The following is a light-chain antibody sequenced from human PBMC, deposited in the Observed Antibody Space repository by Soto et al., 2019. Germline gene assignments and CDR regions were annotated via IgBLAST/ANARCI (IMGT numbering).Light chain of an antibody. CDR3: SSYSTSTTLGV. CDR2: EVS. Sequence: QSVLTQPASLSGSPGQSITIPCTGTGSDVGGYKYVSWYQQHPGKAPKLIIYEVSGRPSGVSNRFSGSKSGNTASLTISGLQAEDEADYYCSSYSTSTTLGVFGTGTKVTVL. J-gene: IGLJ1*01. CDR1: GSDVGGYKY. V-gene: IGLV2-14*01.